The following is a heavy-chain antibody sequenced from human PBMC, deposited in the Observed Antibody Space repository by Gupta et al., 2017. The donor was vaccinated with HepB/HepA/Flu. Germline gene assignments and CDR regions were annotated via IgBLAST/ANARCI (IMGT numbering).Heavy chain of an antibody. V-gene: IGHV3-21*01. CDR1: GFTFNTYS. J-gene: IGHJ4*02. Sequence: EVQLVESGGGLVKPGESLRLSCAASGFTFNTYSMNWVRQAPGKGLEWVSSISSSSSHIYYADSVKGRFTVSRDNAQNSLFLQLNSLRAEDTAMYFCARERSPAYHFDFWGQGTLVTVAS. CDR2: ISSSSSHI. CDR3: ARERSPAYHFDF. D-gene: IGHD4-17*01.